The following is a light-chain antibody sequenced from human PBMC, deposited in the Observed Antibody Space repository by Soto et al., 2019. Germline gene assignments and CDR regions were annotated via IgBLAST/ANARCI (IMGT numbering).Light chain of an antibody. Sequence: PGQRATLSCRASQSVSSNYLAWYQQRPAQAPRLLIYGASTRATGIPDRFSGSGSGTDFTLTISRLEPEDFAVYYCQQYGSLSWTFGQGTKVEIK. CDR3: QQYGSLSWT. V-gene: IGKV3-20*01. J-gene: IGKJ1*01. CDR2: GAS. CDR1: QSVSSNY.